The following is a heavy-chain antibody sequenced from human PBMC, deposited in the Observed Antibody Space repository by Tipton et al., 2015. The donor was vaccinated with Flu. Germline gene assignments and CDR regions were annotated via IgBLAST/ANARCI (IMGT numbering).Heavy chain of an antibody. CDR3: ARSTYHYGSGSSDY. Sequence: TLSLTCTVSGGSISSSSYYWGWIRQPPGKGLEWIGCISHSGRTYYNPSLKSRVTISVDTAKNQFSQRLSSVTAADTAVYYCARSTYHYGSGSSDYWGQGTLVTVSS. CDR1: GGSISSSSYY. CDR2: ISHSGRT. D-gene: IGHD3-10*01. J-gene: IGHJ4*02. V-gene: IGHV4-39*07.